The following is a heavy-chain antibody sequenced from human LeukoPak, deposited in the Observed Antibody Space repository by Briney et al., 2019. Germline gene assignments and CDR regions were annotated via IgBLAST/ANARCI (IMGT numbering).Heavy chain of an antibody. Sequence: GGSLRLSCAATGVTFTNAWMSWVRQAPGKGLEWIGRIKSKTDGGTTDYAAPVKGRFTISSDDSENTPYLQMNSLKTEDTAVYFCTTEANWYFDLWGSGTLVTVSS. CDR2: IKSKTDGGTT. CDR1: GVTFTNAW. J-gene: IGHJ2*01. V-gene: IGHV3-15*01. CDR3: TTEANWYFDL.